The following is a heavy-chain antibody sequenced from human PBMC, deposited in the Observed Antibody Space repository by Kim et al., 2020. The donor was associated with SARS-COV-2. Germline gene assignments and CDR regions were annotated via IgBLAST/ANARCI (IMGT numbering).Heavy chain of an antibody. CDR2: IYYSGST. CDR3: ARLTMDSSGWYSFN. V-gene: IGHV4-39*01. J-gene: IGHJ4*02. CDR1: GGSISSSSYY. D-gene: IGHD6-19*01. Sequence: SETLSLTCTVSGGSISSSSYYWGWIRQPPGKGLEWIGTIYYSGSTYYNPSLKSRVTISVDTSKNQFSLKLSSVTAADTAVYYCARLTMDSSGWYSFNWGQGTLVTVSS.